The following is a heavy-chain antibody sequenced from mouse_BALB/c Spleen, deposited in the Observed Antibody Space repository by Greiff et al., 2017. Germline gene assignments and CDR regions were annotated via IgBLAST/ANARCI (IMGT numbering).Heavy chain of an antibody. V-gene: IGHV5-6*03. Sequence: EVKLVESGGGLVQPGGSLKLSCAASGFTFSSYGMSWVRQTPDKRLEWVATISSGGSYTYYPDSVKGRFTISRDNAKNTLYLQMSSLKSEDTAMYYCARLYGSSYVWYFDVWGAGTTVTVSS. J-gene: IGHJ1*01. CDR2: ISSGGSYT. CDR1: GFTFSSYG. CDR3: ARLYGSSYVWYFDV. D-gene: IGHD1-1*01.